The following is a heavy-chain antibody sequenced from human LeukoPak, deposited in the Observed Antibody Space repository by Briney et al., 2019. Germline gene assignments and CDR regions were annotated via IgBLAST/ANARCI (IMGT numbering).Heavy chain of an antibody. D-gene: IGHD3-22*01. V-gene: IGHV4-39*07. CDR3: ARSSGYYYYYFDY. Sequence: SETLSLTCTVSGGSISSSSYYWGWIRQPPGKGLEWIGSIYYSGSTYYNPSLKSRVTMSVDTSKNQFSLKLSSVTAADTAVYYCARSSGYYYYYFDYWGQGTLVTVSS. J-gene: IGHJ4*02. CDR2: IYYSGST. CDR1: GGSISSSSYY.